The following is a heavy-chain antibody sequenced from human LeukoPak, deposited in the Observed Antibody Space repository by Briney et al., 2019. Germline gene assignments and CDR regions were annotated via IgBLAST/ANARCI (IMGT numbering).Heavy chain of an antibody. CDR1: GGSINSGGYY. Sequence: SETLSLTCTVSGGSINSGGYYWSWIRQHPGKGLEWIGYMYYSGITYYNPSLRSRVTISLDTSKNQFSLKLSSVTAADTAVYYCASQANYYDSRGYFQHWGQGTLVTVSS. J-gene: IGHJ1*01. V-gene: IGHV4-31*03. CDR2: MYYSGIT. CDR3: ASQANYYDSRGYFQH. D-gene: IGHD3-22*01.